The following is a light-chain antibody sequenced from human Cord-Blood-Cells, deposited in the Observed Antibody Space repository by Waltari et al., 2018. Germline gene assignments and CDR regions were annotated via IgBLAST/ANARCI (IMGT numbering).Light chain of an antibody. Sequence: SALPQPPSASGSPRQSVTISCTGTSSDVGGYNYVSWYQQHPGKAPKLMIYEVSKRPSGVPDRFSGSKSGNTASLTVSGLQAEDEADYYCSSYAGSNNLVFGGGTKLTVL. CDR2: EVS. V-gene: IGLV2-8*01. J-gene: IGLJ2*01. CDR3: SSYAGSNNLV. CDR1: SSDVGGYNY.